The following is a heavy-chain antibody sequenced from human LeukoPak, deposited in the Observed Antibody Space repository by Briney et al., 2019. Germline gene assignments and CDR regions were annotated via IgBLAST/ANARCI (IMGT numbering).Heavy chain of an antibody. V-gene: IGHV3-30-3*02. Sequence: GGSLRLSCEASGFTFSSYAMHWVRQAPGKGLEWVAVISYDGSNKYYADSVKGRFTISRDNSKNTLYLQMNGLRAEDTAVYYCAKSISSSWYYFDYWGQGTLVTVSS. J-gene: IGHJ4*02. D-gene: IGHD6-13*01. CDR3: AKSISSSWYYFDY. CDR1: GFTFSSYA. CDR2: ISYDGSNK.